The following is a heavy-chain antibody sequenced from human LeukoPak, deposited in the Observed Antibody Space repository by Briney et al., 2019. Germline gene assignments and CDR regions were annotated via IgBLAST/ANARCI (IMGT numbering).Heavy chain of an antibody. CDR3: AKQLWWLVPGPLFDY. D-gene: IGHD6-19*01. V-gene: IGHV3-23*01. CDR2: ISGSGGST. Sequence: PGRSLRLSCAASGFTFSSYAMSWVRKAQANGLEWVSAISGSGGSTSYADSAKGRFTISRDNSKNTLYLQTNSLRAEDTAVYFCAKQLWWLVPGPLFDYWGQGTLVSVS. J-gene: IGHJ4*02. CDR1: GFTFSSYA.